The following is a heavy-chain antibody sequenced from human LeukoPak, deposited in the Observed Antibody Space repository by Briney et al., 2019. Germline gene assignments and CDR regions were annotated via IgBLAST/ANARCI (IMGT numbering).Heavy chain of an antibody. CDR3: ARGGGYDSD. D-gene: IGHD5-12*01. J-gene: IGHJ4*02. V-gene: IGHV4-34*01. Sequence: SETLSLTCAVYGGSFSGYYWSWIRQPPGKGLEWIGEINHSGSTNYNPSLKSRVTIPVDTSKNQFSLKLSSVTAADTAVYYCARGGGYDSDWGQGTLVTVSS. CDR1: GGSFSGYY. CDR2: INHSGST.